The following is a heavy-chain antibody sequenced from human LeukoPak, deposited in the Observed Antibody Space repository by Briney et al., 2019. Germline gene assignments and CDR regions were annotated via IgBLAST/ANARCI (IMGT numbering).Heavy chain of an antibody. CDR1: GYTFTSYY. Sequence: ASVNVSCKASGYTFTSYYMHWLRQAPGQGRDGMGIINPSGGITGYAQKLQGRVTMTRDTSTSTVYMELSSLRSEDTAVYYCARGGYQVGVDYWGQGTLVTVSS. CDR2: INPSGGIT. V-gene: IGHV1-46*04. J-gene: IGHJ4*02. D-gene: IGHD3-16*01. CDR3: ARGGYQVGVDY.